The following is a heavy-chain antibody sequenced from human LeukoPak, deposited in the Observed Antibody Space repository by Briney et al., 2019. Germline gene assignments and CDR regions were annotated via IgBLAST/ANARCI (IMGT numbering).Heavy chain of an antibody. CDR3: ARVPYARITMIVGADY. J-gene: IGHJ4*02. V-gene: IGHV1-18*01. D-gene: IGHD3-22*01. CDR2: ISAYNGNT. Sequence: ASVKVSCKASGYTFTSYGISWVRQAPGQGLEWMGWISAYNGNTNYAQKPQGRVTMTTDTSTSTAYMELRSLRSDDTAVYYCARVPYARITMIVGADYWGQGTLVTVSS. CDR1: GYTFTSYG.